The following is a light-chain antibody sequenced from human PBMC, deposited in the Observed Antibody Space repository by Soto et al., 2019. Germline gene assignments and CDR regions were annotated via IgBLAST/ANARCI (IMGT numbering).Light chain of an antibody. CDR1: QSVSSSY. CDR3: QQYGGSPRT. CDR2: DAS. J-gene: IGKJ1*01. V-gene: IGKV3-20*01. Sequence: EIVLTQSPGTLSLSPGEGATLSCRASQSVSSSYLVWYQQKPGQAPRPLIYDASSRATGIPDRFSGSGSGTDFTLTISRLEPEDSAVYYCQQYGGSPRTFGQGTKVEIK.